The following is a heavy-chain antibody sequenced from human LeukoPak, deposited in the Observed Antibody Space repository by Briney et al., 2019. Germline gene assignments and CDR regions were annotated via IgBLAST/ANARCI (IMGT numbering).Heavy chain of an antibody. CDR1: GFTFGDYA. Sequence: PGGSLRLSCTASGFTFGDYAMSWVRQAPGKGLEWVGFIRSEAYGGTTEYAASVKGRFTISRDDSRSIAYLQMNSLKTEDTAVYYCTRAADFWTYMDVWGKGTTVTVSS. V-gene: IGHV3-49*04. CDR2: IRSEAYGGTT. D-gene: IGHD3/OR15-3a*01. J-gene: IGHJ6*03. CDR3: TRAADFWTYMDV.